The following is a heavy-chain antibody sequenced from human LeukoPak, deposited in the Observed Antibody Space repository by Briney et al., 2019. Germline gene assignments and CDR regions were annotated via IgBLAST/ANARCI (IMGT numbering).Heavy chain of an antibody. D-gene: IGHD1-26*01. Sequence: GGSLRLSCAASGFTFSSFTMNWVRQAPGKGLEWVAIISYDGSNKYYGDSVKGRFTISRDNSKNTLYLQMNSLRAEDTAVYYCARESGSYSIDYWGQGTLVTVSS. CDR2: ISYDGSNK. J-gene: IGHJ4*02. CDR3: ARESGSYSIDY. CDR1: GFTFSSFT. V-gene: IGHV3-30*03.